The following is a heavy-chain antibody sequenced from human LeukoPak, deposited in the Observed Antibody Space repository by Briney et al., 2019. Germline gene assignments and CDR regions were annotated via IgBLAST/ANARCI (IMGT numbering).Heavy chain of an antibody. CDR3: ARATLAVQYYFDY. Sequence: GGSLRLSCAASGSTFSSHSMNWVRQAPGKGLEWLSYLSSSSSTIYYADSVKGRFTISRDNAQNSLYLQMNSLRDEDTAVYYCARATLAVQYYFDYWGQGTLVTVSS. CDR1: GSTFSSHS. CDR2: LSSSSSTI. J-gene: IGHJ4*02. V-gene: IGHV3-48*02. D-gene: IGHD6-6*01.